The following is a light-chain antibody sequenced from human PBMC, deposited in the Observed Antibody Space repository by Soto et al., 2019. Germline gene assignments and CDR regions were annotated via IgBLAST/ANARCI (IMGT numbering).Light chain of an antibody. Sequence: EIVLTQSPGTLSLSPGERATLSCRASQSVRNVYLAWYQQKPGQAPRLLIYDASNRATGIPDRFSGSGSGTDFTLTINRLEPDDFATYYCQQYNSYSSFGQGTKLEIK. CDR3: QQYNSYSS. V-gene: IGKV3-20*01. CDR2: DAS. CDR1: QSVRNVY. J-gene: IGKJ2*01.